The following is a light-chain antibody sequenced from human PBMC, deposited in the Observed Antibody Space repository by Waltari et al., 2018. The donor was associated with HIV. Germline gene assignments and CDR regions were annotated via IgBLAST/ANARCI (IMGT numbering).Light chain of an antibody. Sequence: QSALTQPRSVSGSPGQSATIACTGTSSDVGTHNYVTWYQQHPGKVPKLIIYDVSKRPSGVPDRFSGSRSGVTASLTISGLQAEDEADYFCSSFTSQGSLMFGGGTKLTVL. J-gene: IGLJ3*02. V-gene: IGLV2-11*01. CDR2: DVS. CDR3: SSFTSQGSLM. CDR1: SSDVGTHNY.